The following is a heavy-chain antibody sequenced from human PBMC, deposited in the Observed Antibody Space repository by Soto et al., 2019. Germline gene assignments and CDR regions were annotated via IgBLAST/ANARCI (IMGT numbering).Heavy chain of an antibody. V-gene: IGHV4-59*01. D-gene: IGHD6-13*01. CDR2: ISDSGST. CDR3: ARDSTSWFPYYGIDV. J-gene: IGHJ6*02. CDR1: GGSIDYYR. Sequence: SETLSLTCTVSGGSIDYYRWSWIRQPPGKGLEWIGDISDSGSTNYNLSFRSRVTILVDTSKNQFSLKLNSATAADTAVYYCARDSTSWFPYYGIDVWGQGTTVTVSS.